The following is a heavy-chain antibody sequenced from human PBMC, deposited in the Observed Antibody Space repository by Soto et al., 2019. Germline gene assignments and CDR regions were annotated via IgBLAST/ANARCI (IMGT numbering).Heavy chain of an antibody. CDR1: GGTFSSYT. J-gene: IGHJ6*03. CDR3: ARETMVRGVIIAYYYYMDV. V-gene: IGHV1-69*08. CDR2: IIPILGIA. Sequence: QVQLVQSGAEVKKPGSSVKVSCKASGGTFSSYTISWVRQAPGQGLEWMGRIIPILGIANYAQKFQGRVTITADKSTSTAYMELSSLRSEDTAVYYCARETMVRGVIIAYYYYMDVWGKGTTLTVSS. D-gene: IGHD3-10*01.